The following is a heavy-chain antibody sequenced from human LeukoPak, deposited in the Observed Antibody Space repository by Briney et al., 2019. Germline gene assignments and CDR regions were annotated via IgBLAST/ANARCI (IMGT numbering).Heavy chain of an antibody. D-gene: IGHD2-2*01. CDR1: GGSISSYY. J-gene: IGHJ5*02. Sequence: SETLSLTCTVSGGSISSYYWSWIRQPAGKGLEWIGRIYTSGSTNYNPSLKSRVTMSVDTSKNQFSLKLSSVTAADTAVYYCAREGYCSSTSCTNWFDPWGQGTLVTVSS. V-gene: IGHV4-4*07. CDR2: IYTSGST. CDR3: AREGYCSSTSCTNWFDP.